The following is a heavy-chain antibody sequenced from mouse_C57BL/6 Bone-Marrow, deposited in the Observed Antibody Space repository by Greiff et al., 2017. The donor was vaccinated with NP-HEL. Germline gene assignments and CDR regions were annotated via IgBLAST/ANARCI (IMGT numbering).Heavy chain of an antibody. Sequence: QVQPQQPGAETVKPGASVKLFRQASGYTLTSYRMHWVKQRPGQGLEWIGMIYPNSGSTYHNEKFKSKATLTVDKSSSTAYMQVSSLTTGDSAVYYGAEAGLLRPSYCYAKEGWGQGTSVTVAS. CDR3: AEAGLLRPSYCYAKEG. D-gene: IGHD2-3*01. J-gene: IGHJ4*01. CDR2: IYPNSGST. V-gene: IGHV1-64*01. CDR1: GYTLTSYR.